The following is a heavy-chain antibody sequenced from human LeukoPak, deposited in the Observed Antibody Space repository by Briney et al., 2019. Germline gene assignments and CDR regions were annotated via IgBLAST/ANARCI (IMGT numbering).Heavy chain of an antibody. CDR3: AKGDYYSMDV. CDR1: GDSISSQAYY. Sequence: SETLSLTCSVSGDSISSQAYYWGWFRPPPGKGLEWIGTIYYSGSSYNPSLKSRVTISLETSKNQFSLTVTSVTAPDTAVYYCAKGDYYSMDVWGKGTTVTVSS. V-gene: IGHV4-39*07. J-gene: IGHJ6*04. CDR2: IYYSGS.